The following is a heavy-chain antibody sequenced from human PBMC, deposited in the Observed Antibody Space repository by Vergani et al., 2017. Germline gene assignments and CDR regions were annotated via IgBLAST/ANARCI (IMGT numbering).Heavy chain of an antibody. V-gene: IGHV3-30*02. CDR3: AKKGGSLYYYGVDV. CDR1: GYTFGHFD. Sequence: QEQLLQSGGGVFQPGGSLRLSCIGSGYTFGHFDMHWVRQAPGKGLAWVAFIRYDGSNPQYIDSVKGRFTISRDNSKDTLFVQMNGLRPDDTGTYFCAKKGGSLYYYGVDVWGQGTTITVSS. D-gene: IGHD1-26*01. J-gene: IGHJ6*02. CDR2: IRYDGSNP.